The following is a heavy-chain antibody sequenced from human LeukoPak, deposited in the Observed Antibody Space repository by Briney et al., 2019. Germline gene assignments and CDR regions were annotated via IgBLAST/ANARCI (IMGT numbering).Heavy chain of an antibody. CDR2: IYSGGIT. J-gene: IGHJ5*02. CDR3: ARDTVVRGVIT. D-gene: IGHD3-10*01. Sequence: SETLSLTCTVSGGSISSTGSFWGWIRQPPGKGLEWIGSIYSGGITYYNPSLKSRVTISVDTSKNQFSLKLSSVTAADTAVYYCARDTVVRGVITWGQGTLVTVSS. V-gene: IGHV4-39*07. CDR1: GGSISSTGSF.